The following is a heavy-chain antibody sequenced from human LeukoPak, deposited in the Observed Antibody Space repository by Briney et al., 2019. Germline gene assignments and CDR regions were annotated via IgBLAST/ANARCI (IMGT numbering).Heavy chain of an antibody. CDR1: DGSISSGLYQ. J-gene: IGHJ4*02. D-gene: IGHD4-23*01. Sequence: PSETLSLTCSVSDGSISSGLYQWSWIRQPAGKGLEWIGRIFFSGTANYNPSLKSRVTILIDTSTNQFSLKLTSVTAADTAVYYCARDAEPTGGFDYWGQGTLVTVSS. V-gene: IGHV4-61*02. CDR3: ARDAEPTGGFDY. CDR2: IFFSGTA.